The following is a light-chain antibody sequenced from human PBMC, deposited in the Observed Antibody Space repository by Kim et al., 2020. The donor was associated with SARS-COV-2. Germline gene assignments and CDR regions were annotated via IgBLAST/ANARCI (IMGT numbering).Light chain of an antibody. CDR3: NSRDSSGNVV. V-gene: IGLV3-19*01. Sequence: ALGQPVRITCQGDSLRSYYASWYQQKPGQAPVLVIYGKNNRPSGIPDRFSGSSSGNTASLTITGAQAEDEADYYCNSRDSSGNVVFGGGTKLTVL. CDR2: GKN. J-gene: IGLJ2*01. CDR1: SLRSYY.